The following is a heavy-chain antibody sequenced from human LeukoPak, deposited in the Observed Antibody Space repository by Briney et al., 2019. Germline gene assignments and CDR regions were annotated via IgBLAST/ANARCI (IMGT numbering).Heavy chain of an antibody. D-gene: IGHD2-15*01. Sequence: SQTLSLTCAVYGGSFSGYYWSWIRQPPGKGLEWIGEINHSGSTNYNPSLKSRVTISVDTSKNQFSLKLSSVPAADTAVYYCARGGDIVVVVAATGAFDIWGQGTMVTVSS. CDR2: INHSGST. J-gene: IGHJ3*02. CDR1: GGSFSGYY. CDR3: ARGGDIVVVVAATGAFDI. V-gene: IGHV4-34*01.